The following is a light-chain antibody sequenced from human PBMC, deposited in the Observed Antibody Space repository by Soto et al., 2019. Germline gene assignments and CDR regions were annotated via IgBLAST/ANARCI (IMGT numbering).Light chain of an antibody. CDR1: DSNIGENFD. Sequence: QPVLTQPPSVSGAPGQRVTISCTGSDSNIGENFDIHWYQQLPGTAPKLLIYGNNNRPSGVPDRFSASRSGTSASLAITGLQAEDEADYYGQSYDSGLSGSVFGGGTKLTVL. CDR2: GNN. V-gene: IGLV1-40*01. J-gene: IGLJ3*02. CDR3: QSYDSGLSGSV.